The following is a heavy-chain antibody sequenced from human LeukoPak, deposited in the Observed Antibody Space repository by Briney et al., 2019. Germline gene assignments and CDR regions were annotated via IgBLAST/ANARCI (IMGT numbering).Heavy chain of an antibody. D-gene: IGHD4-23*01. CDR3: ARVLGNDYGGNSDY. V-gene: IGHV1-2*06. Sequence: ASVKVSCKASGYTFTGYYMHWVRQAPGQGLEWMGRINPNSGGTNYAQKFQGRVTMTRGTSISTAYMELSRLRSGDTAVYYCARVLGNDYGGNSDYWGQGTLVTVSS. CDR2: INPNSGGT. J-gene: IGHJ4*02. CDR1: GYTFTGYY.